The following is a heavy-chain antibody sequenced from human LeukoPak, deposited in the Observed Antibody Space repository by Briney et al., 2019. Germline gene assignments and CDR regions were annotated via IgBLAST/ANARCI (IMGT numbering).Heavy chain of an antibody. CDR1: GGSISSYY. CDR3: AREYYYDSSGYHLGDAFDI. Sequence: PSDTLSLTCTVSGGSISSYYWSWIRQPPGQGLEWIGYIYYSGSTNYNPALKSRVTISVDTSKNQCSLKLSSVTAADTAVYYCAREYYYDSSGYHLGDAFDIWGQGAMVTVSS. CDR2: IYYSGST. V-gene: IGHV4-59*07. J-gene: IGHJ3*02. D-gene: IGHD3-22*01.